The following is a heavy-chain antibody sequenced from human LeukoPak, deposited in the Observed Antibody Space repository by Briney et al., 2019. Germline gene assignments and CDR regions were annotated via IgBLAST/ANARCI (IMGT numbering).Heavy chain of an antibody. CDR2: VWYDGSKK. D-gene: IGHD4/OR15-4a*01. CDR1: GFTFSSYA. J-gene: IGHJ6*03. CDR3: AKVPYGARYYYYMDV. Sequence: GGSLRLSCAASGFTFSSYALHWVRQAPGKGLEWVAVVWYDGSKKYYADSVKGRFTISRDNSKNTLYLQMNSLRAEDTAVYYCAKVPYGARYYYYMDVWGKGTTVTVSS. V-gene: IGHV3-33*06.